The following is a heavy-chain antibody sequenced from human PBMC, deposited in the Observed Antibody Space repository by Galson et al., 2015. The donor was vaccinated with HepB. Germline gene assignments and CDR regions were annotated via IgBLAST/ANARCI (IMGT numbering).Heavy chain of an antibody. CDR2: ISRDGSAT. Sequence: SLRLSCAASGFTFTGANMHWVRQAPGKGLEWVAVISRDGSATYEAEDVKGRFTISRDNSKNTLYLQMNSLRAEDTAVYYCARHRSVRSSSWEAFDYWGQGTLVTVSS. CDR3: ARHRSVRSSSWEAFDY. CDR1: GFTFTGAN. J-gene: IGHJ4*02. D-gene: IGHD6-13*01. V-gene: IGHV3-30*03.